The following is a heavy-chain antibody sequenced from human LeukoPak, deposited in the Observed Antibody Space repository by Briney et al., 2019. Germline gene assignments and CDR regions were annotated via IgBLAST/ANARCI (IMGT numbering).Heavy chain of an antibody. CDR1: GFTFSSYW. Sequence: GGSLRLSCAASGFTFSSYWMSWVRQAPGKGLEWVANIKQDGSEKYYVGSVKGRFTISRDNAKNSLYLQMNSLRAEDTAVYYCARALSREEGLFDYWGQGTLVTVSS. CDR3: ARALSREEGLFDY. V-gene: IGHV3-7*01. CDR2: IKQDGSEK. J-gene: IGHJ4*02.